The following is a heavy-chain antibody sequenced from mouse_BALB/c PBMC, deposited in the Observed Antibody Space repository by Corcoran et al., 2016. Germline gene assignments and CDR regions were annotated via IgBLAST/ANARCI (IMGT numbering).Heavy chain of an antibody. CDR1: GYTFTDYN. Sequence: EVLLQQSGPELVKPGASVKIPCKASGYTFTDYNMDWVKQSHGKSLEWIGDINPNNGGTIYNQKFKGKATLTVDKSSSTAYMELRSRTSEDTAVYYCARKYYYGSSLYAMDYWGQGTSVTVSS. V-gene: IGHV1-18*01. CDR2: INPNNGGT. CDR3: ARKYYYGSSLYAMDY. D-gene: IGHD1-1*01. J-gene: IGHJ4*01.